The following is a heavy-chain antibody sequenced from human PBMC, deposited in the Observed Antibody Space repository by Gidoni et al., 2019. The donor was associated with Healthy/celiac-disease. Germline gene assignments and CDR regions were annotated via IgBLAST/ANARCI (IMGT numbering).Heavy chain of an antibody. V-gene: IGHV1-46*01. D-gene: IGHD1-26*01. Sequence: QVQLVQSGAEVKKPGASVKVSCKESGYTFTSYYMHWVRQATGQGLEWMGIINPSGGSTSYAQKFQGRFTMTRDTSTSTVYMELSSLRSEDTAVYYCARDVDSGSYQGAFDIWGQGTMVTVSS. CDR1: GYTFTSYY. J-gene: IGHJ3*02. CDR3: ARDVDSGSYQGAFDI. CDR2: INPSGGST.